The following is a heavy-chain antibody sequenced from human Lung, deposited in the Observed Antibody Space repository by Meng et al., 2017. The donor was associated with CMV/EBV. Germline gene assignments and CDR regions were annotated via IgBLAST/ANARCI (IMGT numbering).Heavy chain of an antibody. CDR3: AKGLSGSYFPFDY. Sequence: CAASGFTFSSYAMGWVRQAPGKGLEWVSAISGSGGSTYYADSVKGRFTISRDNSKNTLYLQMNSLRAEDTAVYYCAKGLSGSYFPFDYWGQGTLVTVSS. D-gene: IGHD1-26*01. J-gene: IGHJ4*02. CDR2: ISGSGGST. V-gene: IGHV3-23*01. CDR1: GFTFSSYA.